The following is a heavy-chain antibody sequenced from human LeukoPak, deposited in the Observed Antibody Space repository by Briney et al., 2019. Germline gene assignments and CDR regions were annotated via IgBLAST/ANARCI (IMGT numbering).Heavy chain of an antibody. CDR3: AREIPYLYYFDY. Sequence: SETLSLTCTVSGGSISSYYWSWIRQPPGKGLEWIGYIYYSGSTNYNPPLKSRVTISVDTSKNQFSLKLSSVIAADTAVYYCAREIPYLYYFDYWGQGTLVTVSS. J-gene: IGHJ4*02. CDR1: GGSISSYY. V-gene: IGHV4-59*01. CDR2: IYYSGST.